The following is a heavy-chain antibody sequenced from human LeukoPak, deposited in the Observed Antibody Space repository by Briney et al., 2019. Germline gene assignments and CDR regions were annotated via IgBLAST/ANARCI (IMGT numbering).Heavy chain of an antibody. CDR2: IDQDETEK. J-gene: IGHJ6*02. D-gene: IGHD3-3*01. Sequence: GGSLRLSCVASGFTFETFWMSWIRQAPGKGLEWVANIDQDETEKYFVDAVKGRFTISRDNAQNSVYLQMSSLRAEDTAIYYCARDIRKRGYYDFWSGYYKGSPIYYGMDVWGQGTAVTVSS. CDR3: ARDIRKRGYYDFWSGYYKGSPIYYGMDV. CDR1: GFTFETFW. V-gene: IGHV3-7*03.